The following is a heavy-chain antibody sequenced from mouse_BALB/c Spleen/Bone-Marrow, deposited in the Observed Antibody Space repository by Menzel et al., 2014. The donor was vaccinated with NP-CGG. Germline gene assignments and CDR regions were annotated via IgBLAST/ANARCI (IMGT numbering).Heavy chain of an antibody. CDR2: ISRGGTT. CDR1: GFTFSSYA. CDR3: ARNYYGTFAY. Sequence: EVKLMESGGGLVKPGGSLELSCAASGFTFSSYAMSWVRQNPVKRLEWVASISRGGTTYYPDSVKGRFTISRDNARNILYLQMSGLRSEDTAMYYCARNYYGTFAYWGQGTLVTVSA. J-gene: IGHJ3*01. D-gene: IGHD1-1*01. V-gene: IGHV5-6-5*01.